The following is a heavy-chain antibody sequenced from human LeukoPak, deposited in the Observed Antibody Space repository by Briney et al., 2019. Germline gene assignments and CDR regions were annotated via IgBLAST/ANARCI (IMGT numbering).Heavy chain of an antibody. J-gene: IGHJ3*02. Sequence: SETLSLTCAVYGGSFSGYYWSWIRQPPGKGLEWIGEINHSGSTNYNPSLKSRVTISVDTSKNQFSLKLSSVTAADTAVYYCARPVVGAYAFDIWGQRTMVTVSS. CDR3: ARPVVGAYAFDI. CDR2: INHSGST. CDR1: GGSFSGYY. V-gene: IGHV4-34*01. D-gene: IGHD1-26*01.